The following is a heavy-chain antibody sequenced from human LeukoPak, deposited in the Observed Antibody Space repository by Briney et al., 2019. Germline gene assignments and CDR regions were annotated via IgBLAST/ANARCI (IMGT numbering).Heavy chain of an antibody. CDR2: INPNSGGT. Sequence: ASVKVSCKASGYTFTGYYTHWVRQAPGQGLEWMGWINPNSGGTNYAQKFQGRVTMTRDTSISTAYMELSRLRSDDTAVYYCARENERITMIVVVITSGFDYWGRGTLVTVSS. V-gene: IGHV1-2*02. CDR3: ARENERITMIVVVITSGFDY. D-gene: IGHD3-22*01. J-gene: IGHJ4*02. CDR1: GYTFTGYY.